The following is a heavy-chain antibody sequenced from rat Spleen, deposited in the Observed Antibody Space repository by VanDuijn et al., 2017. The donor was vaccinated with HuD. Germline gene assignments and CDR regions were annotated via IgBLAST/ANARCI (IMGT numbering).Heavy chain of an antibody. J-gene: IGHJ2*01. V-gene: IGHV5-25*01. CDR2: ISPSGGAT. CDR1: GFTFSNYY. D-gene: IGHD4-3*01. Sequence: EVQLVESGGGLVQPGRSMKLSCVVSGFTFSNYYMAWVRQAPTKGLEWVASISPSGGATYYRDSVKGRFTVSRDNAKNTLYLQLDSLRSEDTATYYCVRQDTSGYSNWFAYWGQGVMVTVSS. CDR3: VRQDTSGYSNWFAY.